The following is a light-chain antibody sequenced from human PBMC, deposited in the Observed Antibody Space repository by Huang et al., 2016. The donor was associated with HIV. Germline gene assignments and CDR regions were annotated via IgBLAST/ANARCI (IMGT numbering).Light chain of an antibody. Sequence: DIVMIQSSDSLTVSLGETATINCKSSQSLFYRCNNKNYLSWYQQKPGQPPNLLIYWASIRDSGFPDLFSGSWCGTDFTPTISSPHAEYVAIYYGQHYYYTPLTFGQGTKLEIK. V-gene: IGKV4-1*01. J-gene: IGKJ2*01. CDR1: QSLFYRCNNKNY. CDR3: QHYYYTPLT. CDR2: WAS.